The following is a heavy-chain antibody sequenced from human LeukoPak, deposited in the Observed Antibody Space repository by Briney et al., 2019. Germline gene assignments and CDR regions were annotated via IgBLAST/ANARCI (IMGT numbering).Heavy chain of an antibody. V-gene: IGHV1-2*02. CDR3: ARQEQVWFDP. CDR2: ISPDSGDT. CDR1: GYTFTGYY. J-gene: IGHJ5*02. Sequence: ASVKVSCKASGYTFTGYYMHWVRQAPGQGLEWMGWISPDSGDTNSAQKFQGRVTMTRDTSISTAYMELSRLRSDDTAIYYCARQEQVWFDPWGQGTLVTVSS. D-gene: IGHD1-26*01.